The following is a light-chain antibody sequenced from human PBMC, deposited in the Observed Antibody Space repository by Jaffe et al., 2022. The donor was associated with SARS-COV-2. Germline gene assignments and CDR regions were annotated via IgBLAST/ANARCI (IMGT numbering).Light chain of an antibody. CDR2: KVS. V-gene: IGLV2-14*01. Sequence: QSALSQPASVSGSPGQSITISCSGTSGDVGGYNYVSWYQQNPGKAPKLLIYKVSDRPSGVPDRFSGSKSGTTASLTISGLQAEDEADYYCCSFTSISTLVFGGGTKVTVL. CDR3: CSFTSISTLV. CDR1: SGDVGGYNY. J-gene: IGLJ2*01.